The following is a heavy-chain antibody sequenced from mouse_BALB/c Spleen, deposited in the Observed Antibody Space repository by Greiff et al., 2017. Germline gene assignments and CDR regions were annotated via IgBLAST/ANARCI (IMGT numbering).Heavy chain of an antibody. V-gene: IGHV5-4*02. Sequence: EVQGVESGGGLVKPGGSLKLSCAASGFTFSDYYMYWVRQTPEKRLEWVATISDGGSYTYYPDSVKGRFTISRDNAKNNLYLQMSSLKSEDTAMYYCARDQTGTGVFDYWGQGTTLTVSS. CDR2: ISDGGSYT. CDR3: ARDQTGTGVFDY. D-gene: IGHD4-1*01. CDR1: GFTFSDYY. J-gene: IGHJ2*01.